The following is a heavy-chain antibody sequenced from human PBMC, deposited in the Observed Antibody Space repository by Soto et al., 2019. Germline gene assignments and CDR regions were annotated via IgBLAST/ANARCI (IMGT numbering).Heavy chain of an antibody. CDR3: ARDASYYSLWSGYYPSRNGMDV. Sequence: PGGSLRLSCAASGFTFSSFGMHWVRQAPGKGLEWVSLIWYDGSKKSQGDSVKGRFTISRDNSRNTVYLQMNSLRADDTAVYYCARDASYYSLWSGYYPSRNGMDVWGQGTTVTVSS. J-gene: IGHJ6*02. V-gene: IGHV3-33*01. D-gene: IGHD3-3*01. CDR1: GFTFSSFG. CDR2: IWYDGSKK.